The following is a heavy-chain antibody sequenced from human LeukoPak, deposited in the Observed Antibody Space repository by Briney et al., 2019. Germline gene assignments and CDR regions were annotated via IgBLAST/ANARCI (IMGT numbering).Heavy chain of an antibody. J-gene: IGHJ4*02. CDR2: ISGSGGST. CDR3: AKVRSAVVAAATNY. V-gene: IGHV3-23*01. D-gene: IGHD2-15*01. CDR1: GFTFSSYA. Sequence: GGSLRLSCAASGFTFSSYAMSWVRQAPGKGLEWVSVISGSGGSTYHADSVKGRFTISRDNSNNTLYLQMNSLRAEDTAIYYCAKVRSAVVAAATNYWGQGTLVTVSS.